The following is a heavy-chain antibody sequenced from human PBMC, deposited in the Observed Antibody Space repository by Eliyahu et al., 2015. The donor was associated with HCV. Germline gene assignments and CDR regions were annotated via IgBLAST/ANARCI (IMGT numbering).Heavy chain of an antibody. Sequence: EVQLVESGGGLVQPGRSLRLSCAASGFTFDDYTXHWVRQAPGKGLEWVSGISWNSGSIGYADSVKGRFTISRDNAKNSLYLQMNSLRAEDTALYYCAKAGLSTDTIFGVVIIGSGFDYWGQGTLVTVSS. V-gene: IGHV3-9*01. J-gene: IGHJ4*02. CDR1: GFTFDDYT. CDR3: AKAGLSTDTIFGVVIIGSGFDY. CDR2: ISWNSGSI. D-gene: IGHD3-3*01.